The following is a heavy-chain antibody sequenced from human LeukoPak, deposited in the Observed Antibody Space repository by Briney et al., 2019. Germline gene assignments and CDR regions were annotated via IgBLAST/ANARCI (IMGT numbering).Heavy chain of an antibody. Sequence: ASVKVSCKASGYTFTGYYMHWVRQAPGQGLEWMGWINPNSGGTNHAQEFQGRVTMTRGTSISTAYMELSRLRSDDTAVYYCARDSDYYYGSGRNAFDIWGQGTMVTVSS. J-gene: IGHJ3*02. CDR1: GYTFTGYY. CDR3: ARDSDYYYGSGRNAFDI. V-gene: IGHV1-2*02. D-gene: IGHD3-10*01. CDR2: INPNSGGT.